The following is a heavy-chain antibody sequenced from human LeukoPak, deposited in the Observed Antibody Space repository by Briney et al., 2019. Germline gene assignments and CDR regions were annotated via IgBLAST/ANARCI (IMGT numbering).Heavy chain of an antibody. D-gene: IGHD5-12*01. Sequence: PSETLSLTCAVSGGSISSSNWWSWVRQPPGKGLEWIGEIYHSGSTNYNPSLKSRVTISVDKSKNQFSLKLSSVTAADTAVYYCARDASGYDSDYFDYWGQGTLVTVSS. CDR3: ARDASGYDSDYFDY. CDR2: IYHSGST. CDR1: GGSISSSNW. J-gene: IGHJ4*02. V-gene: IGHV4-4*02.